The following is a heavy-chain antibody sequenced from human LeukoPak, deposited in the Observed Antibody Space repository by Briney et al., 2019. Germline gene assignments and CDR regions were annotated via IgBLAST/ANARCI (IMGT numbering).Heavy chain of an antibody. D-gene: IGHD2-2*02. CDR2: IYTSGST. CDR1: GGSINSGIYY. J-gene: IGHJ6*03. V-gene: IGHV4-61*02. Sequence: SQTLSLTRTVSGGSINSGIYYWSWIRQPAGKGLEWIGLIYTSGSTNYNPSLNSRVTISVDKSKNQFSLKLSSVTAADTAVYYYAREHCSGTSCYNYYYYYMDIWGKGTTVTVSS. CDR3: AREHCSGTSCYNYYYYYMDI.